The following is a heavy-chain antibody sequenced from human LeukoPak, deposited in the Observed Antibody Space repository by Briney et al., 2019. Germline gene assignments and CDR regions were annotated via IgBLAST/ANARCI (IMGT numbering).Heavy chain of an antibody. J-gene: IGHJ4*02. CDR2: IKQDGSEK. CDR1: GFTFSTYW. V-gene: IGHV3-7*05. Sequence: GGSLRLSCAASGFTFSTYWMTWVHQAPGKGLEWVANIKQDGSEKYYVDSVKGRFTISRDNAENSLYLQMNSLRAEDTAVYYCATLKYYFDYWGQGTLVTVSS. CDR3: ATLKYYFDY.